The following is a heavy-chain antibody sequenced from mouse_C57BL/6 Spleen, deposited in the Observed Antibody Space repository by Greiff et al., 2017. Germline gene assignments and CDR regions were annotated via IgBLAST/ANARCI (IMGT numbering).Heavy chain of an antibody. CDR2: IYPSDSET. CDR1: GYTFTSYW. D-gene: IGHD1-1*01. Sequence: VQLQQSGAELVRPGSSVKLSCKASGYTFTSYWMDWVKQRPGQGLEWIGNIYPSDSETHYNQKFKDKATLTVDKSSSTAYMQLSSLTSEDSAVYYCARPYGSSYGYFDVWGTGTTVTVSS. J-gene: IGHJ1*03. CDR3: ARPYGSSYGYFDV. V-gene: IGHV1-61*01.